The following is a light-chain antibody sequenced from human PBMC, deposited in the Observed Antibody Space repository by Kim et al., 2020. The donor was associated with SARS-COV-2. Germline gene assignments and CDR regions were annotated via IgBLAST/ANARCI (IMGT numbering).Light chain of an antibody. CDR3: QQYNDWPLIT. Sequence: IVMTQSPATLSVSPGERVTLSCRASQSVRNNLAWYQQRPGQAPRLLIYGASTRATDVSDRFSGSGSGTEFTLTIRSLQSEDLAVYYCQQYNDWPLITFGGGTKVDIK. CDR2: GAS. CDR1: QSVRNN. J-gene: IGKJ4*01. V-gene: IGKV3-15*01.